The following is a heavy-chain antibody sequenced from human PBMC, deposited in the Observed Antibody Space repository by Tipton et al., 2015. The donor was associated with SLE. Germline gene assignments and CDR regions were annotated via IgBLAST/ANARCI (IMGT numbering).Heavy chain of an antibody. V-gene: IGHV4-34*01. CDR1: GGSFSGYY. D-gene: IGHD3-22*01. CDR3: ARYIITMIVVVYDAFDI. CDR2: INHSGST. J-gene: IGHJ3*02. Sequence: TLSLTCAVYGGSFSGYYWSWIRQPPGKGLEWIGEINHSGSTNYNPSLKSRVTISVDTSKNQFSLKLSSVTAADTAVYHCARYIITMIVVVYDAFDIWGQGTMVTVSS.